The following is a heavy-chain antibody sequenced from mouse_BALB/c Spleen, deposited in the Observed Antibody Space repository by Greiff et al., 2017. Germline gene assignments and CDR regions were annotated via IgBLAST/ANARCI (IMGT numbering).Heavy chain of an antibody. CDR2: IDTSDSYT. CDR1: GYTFTSYW. Sequence: QVQLKQPGAGLVKPGASVKLSCKASGYTFTSYWMHWVQQRPGQGLEWIGEIDTSDSYTNYNQKFKGNATLPVDKSYSTAYMQLSSLTTEDSAVYYCARKGLYDGSSWFAYWGQGTLVTVSA. J-gene: IGHJ3*01. V-gene: IGHV1-69*02. D-gene: IGHD1-1*01. CDR3: ARKGLYDGSSWFAY.